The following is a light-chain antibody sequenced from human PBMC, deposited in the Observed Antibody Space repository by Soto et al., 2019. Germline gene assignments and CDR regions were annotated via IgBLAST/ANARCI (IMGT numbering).Light chain of an antibody. Sequence: DTVLTQSPGTLSLSPGERATLSCRASQRVTSTYLAWYQQKPGQAPRLLIYGASTRATGIPDRFSGGGSGIDFTLTISRLEPEDFEVYYCQKYAYPPWTFGHGTKVEV. CDR2: GAS. J-gene: IGKJ1*01. CDR1: QRVTSTY. CDR3: QKYAYPPWT. V-gene: IGKV3-20*01.